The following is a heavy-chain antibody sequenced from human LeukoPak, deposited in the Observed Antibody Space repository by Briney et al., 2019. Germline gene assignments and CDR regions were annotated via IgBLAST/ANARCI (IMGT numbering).Heavy chain of an antibody. Sequence: ASVKVSCKASGYTFTKYGISWVRQAPGQGLEWMGWVSGYNGNTDYAQRLQGRVTMTTDTSTSTAYMELRSLRSDDAAVYYCARQSVISSRSPDDAFALWGQGTMVTVSS. CDR2: VSGYNGNT. V-gene: IGHV1-18*01. D-gene: IGHD2-21*01. CDR1: GYTFTKYG. J-gene: IGHJ3*01. CDR3: ARQSVISSRSPDDAFAL.